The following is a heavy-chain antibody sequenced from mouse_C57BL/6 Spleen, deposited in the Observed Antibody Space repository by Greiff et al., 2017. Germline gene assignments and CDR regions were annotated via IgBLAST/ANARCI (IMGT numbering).Heavy chain of an antibody. Sequence: VKLMESGAELARPGASVKMSCKASGYTFTSYTMHWVKQRPGQGLEWIGYINPSSGYTKYNQKFKDKATLTADKSSSTAYMQLSSLTSEDSAVYYCARGSPYFDYWGQGTTLTVSS. CDR1: GYTFTSYT. V-gene: IGHV1-4*01. J-gene: IGHJ2*01. CDR3: ARGSPYFDY. CDR2: INPSSGYT.